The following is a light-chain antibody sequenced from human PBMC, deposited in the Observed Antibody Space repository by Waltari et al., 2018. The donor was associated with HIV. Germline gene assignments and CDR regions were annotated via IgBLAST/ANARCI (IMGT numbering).Light chain of an antibody. CDR3: QQYNTYPLT. Sequence: DIQMTQSPSSLSASLGDRVTITCRASQAISHSLAWFRQKPGTAPQSLIFEASSLQSGVPSKFRGSGSGTDFTLTINNLQPEDFATYYCQQYNTYPLTFGGGTTVEIK. V-gene: IGKV1-16*02. CDR1: QAISHS. J-gene: IGKJ4*01. CDR2: EAS.